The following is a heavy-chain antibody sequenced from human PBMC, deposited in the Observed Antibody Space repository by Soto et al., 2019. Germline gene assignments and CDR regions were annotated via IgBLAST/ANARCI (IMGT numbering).Heavy chain of an antibody. CDR1: GFTFSSYS. CDR2: ISSSSSTI. Sequence: GGSLRLSCAASGFTFSSYSMNWVRQAPGKGLEWVSYISSSSSTIYYADSVKGRFTISRDNAKNSLYLQMNSLRDEDTAVYYCARDRRGSSSWYYYYYGMDGWGQGTTVTVSS. D-gene: IGHD6-13*01. CDR3: ARDRRGSSSWYYYYYGMDG. V-gene: IGHV3-48*02. J-gene: IGHJ6*02.